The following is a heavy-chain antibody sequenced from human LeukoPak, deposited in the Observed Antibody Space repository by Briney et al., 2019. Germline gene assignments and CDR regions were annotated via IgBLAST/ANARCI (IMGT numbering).Heavy chain of an antibody. CDR1: GFTFSGYA. CDR2: ISGSGGST. Sequence: GGSLRLSCAASGFTFSGYAMSWVRQAPGKGLEWVSAISGSGGSTYYADSVQGRFTISRDNSKNTVYLQMNSLRAEDTAVYNCANEEYSSNWLDAFDIWGQGTMVTVSS. D-gene: IGHD6-13*01. V-gene: IGHV3-23*01. CDR3: ANEEYSSNWLDAFDI. J-gene: IGHJ3*02.